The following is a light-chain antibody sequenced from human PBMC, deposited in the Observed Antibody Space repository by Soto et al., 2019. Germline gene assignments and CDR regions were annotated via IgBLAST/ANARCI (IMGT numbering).Light chain of an antibody. J-gene: IGLJ3*02. CDR1: SSNIGNNY. V-gene: IGLV1-51*01. Sequence: QSVLTQPPSVSAAPGQKVTISCSGSSSNIGNNYVSWYEQLPGTAPKLLIYDNNKRPSGIPDHFSGSQSGTSATLGITGLQTGDEADYYCGTWDSSLSAGVFGGGTKLTVL. CDR3: GTWDSSLSAGV. CDR2: DNN.